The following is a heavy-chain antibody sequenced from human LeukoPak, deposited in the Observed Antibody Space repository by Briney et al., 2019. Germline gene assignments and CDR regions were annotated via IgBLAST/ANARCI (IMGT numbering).Heavy chain of an antibody. CDR3: ARSSFRPYCDFWSGSFLGFDP. CDR2: IIPIFGTA. J-gene: IGHJ5*02. Sequence: SVKVSCRASGGTFSSYAISWVRQAPGQGLEWMGGIIPIFGTANYAQKFQGRVTITTDESTSTAYMELSSLRSEDTAVYYCARSSFRPYCDFWSGSFLGFDPWGQGTLVTVSS. D-gene: IGHD3-3*01. CDR1: GGTFSSYA. V-gene: IGHV1-69*05.